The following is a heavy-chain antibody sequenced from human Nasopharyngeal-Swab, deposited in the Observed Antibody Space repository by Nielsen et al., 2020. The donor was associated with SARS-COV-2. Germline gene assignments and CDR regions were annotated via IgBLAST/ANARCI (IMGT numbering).Heavy chain of an antibody. D-gene: IGHD4-17*01. CDR2: INHSGST. CDR1: GGSFSGYY. V-gene: IGHV4-34*01. Sequence: SETLSLTFAVYGGSFSGYYWSWIRQPPGKGLEWIGEINHSGSTNYNPSLKSRVTISVDTSKNQFSLKLSSVTAADTAVYYCARRGAGIRGDYARGAFDIWGQGTMVTVSS. CDR3: ARRGAGIRGDYARGAFDI. J-gene: IGHJ3*02.